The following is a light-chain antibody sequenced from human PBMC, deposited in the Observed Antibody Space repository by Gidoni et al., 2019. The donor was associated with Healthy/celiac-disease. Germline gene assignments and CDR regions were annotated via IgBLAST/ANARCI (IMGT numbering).Light chain of an antibody. V-gene: IGKV3-20*01. Sequence: EIVLTQSPGTLSLSPGERATLSCRASQSVSSSYLAWYQQKPGQAPRRLIYGASSRATGSPDRFSGSGSGTDCTLTISRLEPEDFAVYYCQQYGSSRVTFXXXTKLEIK. CDR1: QSVSSSY. CDR2: GAS. CDR3: QQYGSSRVT. J-gene: IGKJ2*01.